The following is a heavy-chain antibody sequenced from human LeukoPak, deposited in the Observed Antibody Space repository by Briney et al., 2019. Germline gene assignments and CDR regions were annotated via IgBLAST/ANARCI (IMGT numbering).Heavy chain of an antibody. CDR3: ARDADYFMFDP. D-gene: IGHD3-16*01. CDR2: ISSSSSTI. Sequence: PGGSLRLSCVDSGFTFSSYWMNWVRQAPGKGLEWVSYISSSSSTIYYADSVKGRFTISRDNAKNSLYLQMNSLRAEDTAVYYCARDADYFMFDPWGQGTLVTVSS. V-gene: IGHV3-48*01. J-gene: IGHJ5*02. CDR1: GFTFSSYW.